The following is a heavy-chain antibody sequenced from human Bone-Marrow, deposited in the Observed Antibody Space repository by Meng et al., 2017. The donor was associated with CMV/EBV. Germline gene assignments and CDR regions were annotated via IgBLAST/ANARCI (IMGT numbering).Heavy chain of an antibody. CDR1: GFTFTSYG. CDR2: ISGSGGST. D-gene: IGHD3-22*01. V-gene: IGHV3-23*01. CDR3: ARQMGYYYDSSGSYYYYGMDV. J-gene: IGHJ6*02. Sequence: GESLKISCAASGFTFTSYGMHWVRQAPGKGLEWVSAISGSGGSTYYADSVKGRFTISRDNSKNTLYLQMNSLRAEDTAVYYCARQMGYYYDSSGSYYYYGMDVWGQGTTVTVSS.